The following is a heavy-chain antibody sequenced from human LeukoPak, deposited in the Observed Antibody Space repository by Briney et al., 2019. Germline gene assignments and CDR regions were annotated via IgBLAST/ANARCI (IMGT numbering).Heavy chain of an antibody. V-gene: IGHV4-34*01. J-gene: IGHJ3*02. CDR1: SGSFSGYY. CDR2: INHSGST. CDR3: ARMTAGAFDM. Sequence: SETLSLTCAVYSGSFSGYYWSWLRQPPGKGLEWIGEINHSGSTNYNPSLKSRVTISVDTSKNQFSLQLTSVTAADTAVYYCARMTAGAFDMWGQGTMVTVSA. D-gene: IGHD6-13*01.